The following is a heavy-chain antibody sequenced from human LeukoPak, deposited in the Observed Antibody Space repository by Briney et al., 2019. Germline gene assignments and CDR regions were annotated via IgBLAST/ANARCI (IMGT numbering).Heavy chain of an antibody. CDR1: GGSFSGYY. D-gene: IGHD6-6*01. J-gene: IGHJ4*02. CDR2: IYYSGST. V-gene: IGHV4-34*01. CDR3: ARDDSSSSLSGFDY. Sequence: SETLSLTCAVYGGSFSGYYWSWIRQPPGKGLEWIGSIYYSGSTYYSPSLKSRVTISVDTSKNQFSLKLSSVTAADTAVYYCARDDSSSSLSGFDYWGQGTLVTVSS.